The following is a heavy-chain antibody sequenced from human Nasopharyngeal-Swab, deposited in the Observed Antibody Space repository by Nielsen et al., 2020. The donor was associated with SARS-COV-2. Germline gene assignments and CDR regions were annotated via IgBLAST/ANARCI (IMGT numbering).Heavy chain of an antibody. CDR1: GFTFSSYG. Sequence: GGSLRLSCAAPGFTFSSYGMHWVRQAPGRGLEWVAVISYDGSNKYYADSVKGRFTISRDNSKNTLYLQMNSLRADDTAVYYCAKDPSIVVVTAEYFQHWGQGTLVTVSS. J-gene: IGHJ1*01. V-gene: IGHV3-30*18. CDR3: AKDPSIVVVTAEYFQH. CDR2: ISYDGSNK. D-gene: IGHD2-21*02.